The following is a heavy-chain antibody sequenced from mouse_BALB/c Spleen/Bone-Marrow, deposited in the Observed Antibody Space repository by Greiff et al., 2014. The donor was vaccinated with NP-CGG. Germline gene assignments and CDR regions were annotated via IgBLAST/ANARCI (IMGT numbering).Heavy chain of an antibody. CDR1: GFNIKDTY. CDR2: IDPANGNT. CDR3: ANYYYGSSRFAY. V-gene: IGHV14-3*02. Sequence: VQLQQSGAELVKPGASVKLSCTASGFNIKDTYTHWVKQRPEQGLEWIGRIDPANGNTKYDPKFQGKATITADTSSNTAYLQLSSLTSEDTAVYSFANYYYGSSRFAYWGQGTLVTVSA. D-gene: IGHD1-1*01. J-gene: IGHJ3*01.